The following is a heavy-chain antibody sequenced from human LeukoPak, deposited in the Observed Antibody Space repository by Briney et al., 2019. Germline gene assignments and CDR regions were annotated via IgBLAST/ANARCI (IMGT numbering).Heavy chain of an antibody. D-gene: IGHD7-27*01. CDR1: GGSISSYY. V-gene: IGHV4-59*01. Sequence: PSETLSLNCTVSGGSISSYYWSWIRQPPGKGLEWIGYIYYSGSTNYNPSLKSRVTISVDTSKNQFSLKLSSVTAADTAVYYCARTTTGDYTFDYWGQGTLVTVSS. CDR2: IYYSGST. J-gene: IGHJ4*02. CDR3: ARTTTGDYTFDY.